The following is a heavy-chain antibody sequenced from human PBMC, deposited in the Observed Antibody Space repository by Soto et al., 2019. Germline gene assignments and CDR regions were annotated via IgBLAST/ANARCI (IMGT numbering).Heavy chain of an antibody. V-gene: IGHV4-39*01. CDR3: ARSRLVPNQWFDP. J-gene: IGHJ5*02. D-gene: IGHD3-16*02. CDR1: GGSISSSSYY. CDR2: IYYSGST. Sequence: SETLSLTCTVSGGSISSSSYYWGWIRQPPGKGLEWIGSIYYSGSTYYNPSLKSRVTISVDTSKNQFSLKLSSVTAADTAVYYCARSRLVPNQWFDPWGQGTLVTVSS.